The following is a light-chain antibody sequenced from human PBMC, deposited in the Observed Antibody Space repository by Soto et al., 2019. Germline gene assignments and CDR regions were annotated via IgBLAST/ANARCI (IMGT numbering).Light chain of an antibody. Sequence: QSVLTQPASVSGSHGQSITISCTGTGSNVGGYNFVSWFQHHPGKAPKLIIFDVSSRPSGVSDRFSGSKSGNTASLTISGLQAEDEADYYCSSYTTRSTYLFGGGTQLTVL. J-gene: IGLJ2*01. CDR1: GSNVGGYNF. V-gene: IGLV2-14*03. CDR3: SSYTTRSTYL. CDR2: DVS.